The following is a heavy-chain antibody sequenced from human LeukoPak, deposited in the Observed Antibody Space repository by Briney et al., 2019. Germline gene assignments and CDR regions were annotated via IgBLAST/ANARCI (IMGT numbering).Heavy chain of an antibody. J-gene: IGHJ1*01. CDR2: INPSGGST. CDR1: GYTFTSYY. Sequence: ASVKVSCKASGYTFTSYYMHWERQAPGQGLEWMGIINPSGGSTSYAQKFQGRVTMTRDTSTSTVYMELSSLRSEDTAVYYCAKTLRFLGYFQHWGQGTLVTVSS. CDR3: AKTLRFLGYFQH. D-gene: IGHD3-3*01. V-gene: IGHV1-46*01.